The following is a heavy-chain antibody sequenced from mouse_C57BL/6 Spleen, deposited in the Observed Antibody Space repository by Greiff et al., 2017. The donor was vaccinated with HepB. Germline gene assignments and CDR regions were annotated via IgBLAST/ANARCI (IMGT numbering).Heavy chain of an antibody. CDR2: ISSGGDYI. J-gene: IGHJ1*03. CDR1: GFTFSSYA. Sequence: EVQGVESGAGLVKPGGSLKLSCAASGFTFSSYAMSWVRQTPEKRLEWVAYISSGGDYIYYADTVKGRFTISRDNARNTLYLQMRSLKSEDTAMYDCTRAPHDGFFDVWGTGTTVTVSS. D-gene: IGHD2-3*01. CDR3: TRAPHDGFFDV. V-gene: IGHV5-9-1*02.